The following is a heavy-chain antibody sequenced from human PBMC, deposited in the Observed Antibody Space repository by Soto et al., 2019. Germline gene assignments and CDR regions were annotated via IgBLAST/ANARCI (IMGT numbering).Heavy chain of an antibody. D-gene: IGHD2-2*01. CDR2: IIPIFGTA. CDR1: GGTFSSYA. CDR3: ARLAFGVVVVPAAIPSPGLYYFDY. V-gene: IGHV1-69*06. J-gene: IGHJ4*02. Sequence: SVKVSCKASGGTFSSYAISWVRQAPGQGLEWMGGIIPIFGTANYAQKFQGRVTITANKSTSTAYMELSSLRSEDTAVYYCARLAFGVVVVPAAIPSPGLYYFDYWGQGTLVTVSS.